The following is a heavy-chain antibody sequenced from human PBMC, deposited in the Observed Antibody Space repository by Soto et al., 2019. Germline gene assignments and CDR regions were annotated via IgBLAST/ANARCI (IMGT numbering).Heavy chain of an antibody. Sequence: QVQLEQSGAEVKKPGSSVKVSCKASGGTFRNSAISWVRQAPGQGLEWMGGIMPIFRTPDYSQKFQGRVTITADESTSTAYMELSGLRSDDTAVYYCARDNDRPQLGGNYYYILGVWGQGTTVTVSS. J-gene: IGHJ6*02. CDR3: ARDNDRPQLGGNYYYILGV. CDR1: GGTFRNSA. D-gene: IGHD1-1*01. CDR2: IMPIFRTP. V-gene: IGHV1-69*12.